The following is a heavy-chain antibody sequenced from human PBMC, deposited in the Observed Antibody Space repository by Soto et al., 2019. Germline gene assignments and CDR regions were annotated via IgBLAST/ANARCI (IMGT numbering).Heavy chain of an antibody. CDR1: GYTFTSYG. CDR2: ISAYNGNT. V-gene: IGHV1-18*01. CDR3: ARDNLGLRGPNAAFDI. Sequence: ASVKVSCKASGYTFTSYGICWVRQAPGQGLEWMGWISAYNGNTNYAQKLQGRVTMTTDTSTSTAYMELRSLRSDDTAVYYCARDNLGLRGPNAAFDIWGQGTMVTVS. D-gene: IGHD4-17*01. J-gene: IGHJ3*02.